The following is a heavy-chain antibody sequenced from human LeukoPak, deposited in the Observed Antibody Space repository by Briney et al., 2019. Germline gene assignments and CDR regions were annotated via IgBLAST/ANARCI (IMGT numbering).Heavy chain of an antibody. V-gene: IGHV1-46*01. CDR3: ARIGVESSPDVDTAMVSQPDDY. Sequence: EASVKVSCKASGYTFTGYYMHWVRQAPGQGLEWMGIINPSGGSTSYAQKFQGRVTMTRDTSTSTVYMELSSLRSEDTAVYYCARIGVESSPDVDTAMVSQPDDYWAQGTLVTVSS. CDR1: GYTFTGYY. J-gene: IGHJ4*02. D-gene: IGHD5-18*01. CDR2: INPSGGST.